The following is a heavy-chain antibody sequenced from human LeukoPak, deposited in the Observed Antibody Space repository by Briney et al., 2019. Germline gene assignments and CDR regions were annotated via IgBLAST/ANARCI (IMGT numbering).Heavy chain of an antibody. V-gene: IGHV3-15*01. CDR2: IKSKTDGGTI. CDR1: GFTFSNAW. J-gene: IGHJ4*02. Sequence: PGGPLRLSCAASGFTFSNAWMNWVRQSPGKGLEWVGRIKSKTDGGTIDYGAPVKGRFTISRDDSKNTLFLQMISLKTEDTAMYHCTAGVRDSSGYYNFDYWGQGTLVIVAS. D-gene: IGHD3-22*01. CDR3: TAGVRDSSGYYNFDY.